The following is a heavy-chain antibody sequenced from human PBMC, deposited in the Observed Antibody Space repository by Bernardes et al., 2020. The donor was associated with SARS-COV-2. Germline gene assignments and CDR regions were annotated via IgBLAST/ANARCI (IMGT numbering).Heavy chain of an antibody. CDR2: INPNSGGT. CDR3: AGVLNPIAVACKGKYNWFDP. J-gene: IGHJ5*02. Sequence: ASVKVSCKASGYTFTGYYMHWVRQAPGQGLEWMGWINPNSGGTNYAQKLQGRVTMTRNTSISTAYMELSRLRSDDTAVYYGAGVLNPIAVACKGKYNWFDPWGQGTLVTVSS. V-gene: IGHV1-2*02. CDR1: GYTFTGYY. D-gene: IGHD6-19*01.